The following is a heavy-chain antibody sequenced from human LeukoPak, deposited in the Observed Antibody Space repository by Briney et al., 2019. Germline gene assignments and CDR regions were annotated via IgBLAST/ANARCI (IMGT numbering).Heavy chain of an antibody. Sequence: SETLSLTCTVSGGSISSGDYYWSWIRQPPGKGLEYIGYIYYSGSTYYNPSLKSRITISVDTSKNQFSLRLSSVTAADTAVYYCARGSWSSSIDYWGQGTLVTVSS. J-gene: IGHJ4*02. CDR3: ARGSWSSSIDY. V-gene: IGHV4-30-4*01. D-gene: IGHD6-6*01. CDR2: IYYSGST. CDR1: GGSISSGDYY.